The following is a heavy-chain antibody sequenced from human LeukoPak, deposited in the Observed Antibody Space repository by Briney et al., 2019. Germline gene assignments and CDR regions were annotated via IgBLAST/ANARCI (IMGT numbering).Heavy chain of an antibody. V-gene: IGHV3-74*01. CDR3: ARMVGASTSWFDP. Sequence: GGSLRLSCAASGFTFSSYWMHWIRQAPGKGLVWFSRIDTDGSRTSYADSVKGRFTISRDNAKNRLYLQMNSLRGEDTAVYYCARMVGASTSWFDPWGQGTLVTVPS. J-gene: IGHJ5*02. CDR1: GFTFSSYW. CDR2: IDTDGSRT. D-gene: IGHD1-26*01.